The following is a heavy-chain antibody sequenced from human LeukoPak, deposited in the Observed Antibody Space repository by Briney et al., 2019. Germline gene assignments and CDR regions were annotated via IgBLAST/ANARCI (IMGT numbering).Heavy chain of an antibody. CDR2: IIPIFGTA. J-gene: IGHJ4*02. V-gene: IGHV1-69*13. CDR1: GYTFTSYD. Sequence: GASVKVSCKASGYTFTSYDINWVRQATGQGLEWMGGIIPIFGTANYAQKFQGRVTITADESTSTAYMELSSLRSEDTAVYYCARVAYPGQLGSYDFWSGYYDYWGQGTLVTVSS. D-gene: IGHD3-3*01. CDR3: ARVAYPGQLGSYDFWSGYYDY.